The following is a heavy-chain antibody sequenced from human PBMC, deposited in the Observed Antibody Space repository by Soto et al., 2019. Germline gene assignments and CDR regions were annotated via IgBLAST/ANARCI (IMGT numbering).Heavy chain of an antibody. J-gene: IGHJ5*02. D-gene: IGHD3-3*01. V-gene: IGHV3-23*01. CDR3: ARERDFWSGYYLNWFDP. CDR1: GFTFSSYA. CDR2: ISGSGGST. Sequence: EVQLLESGGGLVQPGGSLRLSCAASGFTFSSYAMSWVRQAPGKGLEWVSAISGSGGSTYYADSVKGRFTISRDNSKNTLYLQMNSLRAEVTAVYYCARERDFWSGYYLNWFDPWGQGTLVTVSS.